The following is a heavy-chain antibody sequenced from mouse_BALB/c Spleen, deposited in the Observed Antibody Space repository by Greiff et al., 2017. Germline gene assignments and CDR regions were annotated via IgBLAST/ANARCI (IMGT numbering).Heavy chain of an antibody. Sequence: VQLQESGAELVRPGTSVKISCKASGYTFTNYWLGWVKQRPGHGLEWIGDIYPGGGYTNYNEKFKGKATLTADTSSSTAYMQLSSLTSEDSAVYFCARGGYYYGSSLYAMDYWGQGTSVTVSS. V-gene: IGHV1-63*02. D-gene: IGHD1-1*01. CDR2: IYPGGGYT. J-gene: IGHJ4*01. CDR1: GYTFTNYW. CDR3: ARGGYYYGSSLYAMDY.